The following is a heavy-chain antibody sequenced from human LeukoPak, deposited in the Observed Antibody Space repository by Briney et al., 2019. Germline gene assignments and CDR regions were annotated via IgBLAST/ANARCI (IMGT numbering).Heavy chain of an antibody. V-gene: IGHV4-39*01. CDR2: IYYSGST. J-gene: IGHJ4*02. D-gene: IGHD2-2*01. CDR3: ARRRCSSTSCSDY. CDR1: GGSISSSSYY. Sequence: PSETLSLTCTVSGGSISSSSYYWGWIRQPPGKGLEWIGSIYYSGSTYYNPSLKSRVTISVDTSKNQFSLKLGSVTAADTAVYYCARRRCSSTSCSDYWGQGTLVTVSS.